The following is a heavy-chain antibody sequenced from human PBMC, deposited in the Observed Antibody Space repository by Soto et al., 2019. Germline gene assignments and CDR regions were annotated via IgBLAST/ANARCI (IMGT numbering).Heavy chain of an antibody. J-gene: IGHJ6*02. CDR2: IIPIFGTA. CDR1: GGTFSSYA. CDR3: ARGRYGATSSIYYYYYGMDV. Sequence: QVQLVQSGAEVKKPGSSVKVSCKASGGTFSSYAISWVRQAPGQGLEWMGGIIPIFGTANYAQTFQGRVTITADESTGTAYMELSSLRSEDTAVYYCARGRYGATSSIYYYYYGMDVWGQGTTVTVSS. D-gene: IGHD5-12*01. V-gene: IGHV1-69*01.